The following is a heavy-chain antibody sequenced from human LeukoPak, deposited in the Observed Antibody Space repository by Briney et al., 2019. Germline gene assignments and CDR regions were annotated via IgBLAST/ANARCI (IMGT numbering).Heavy chain of an antibody. Sequence: SETLSLTCTVSGGSISSGGYYWSWIRQPPGKGLEWIGYIYHSGSTYYNPSLKSRVTISVDTSKNQFSLKLSSVTAADTAVYYCARDIAAAGLTTKYYYYYYGMDVWGQGTTVTVSS. V-gene: IGHV4-30-2*01. D-gene: IGHD6-13*01. J-gene: IGHJ6*02. CDR2: IYHSGST. CDR3: ARDIAAAGLTTKYYYYYYGMDV. CDR1: GGSISSGGYY.